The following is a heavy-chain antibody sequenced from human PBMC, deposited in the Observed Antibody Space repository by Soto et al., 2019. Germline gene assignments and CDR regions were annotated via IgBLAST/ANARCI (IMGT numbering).Heavy chain of an antibody. D-gene: IGHD5-12*01. CDR1: GFTFSSYG. CDR2: ISYDGSNK. J-gene: IGHJ6*02. V-gene: IGHV3-30*18. Sequence: GGSLRLSCAASGFTFSSYGMHWVRQAPGKGLEWVAVISYDGSNKYYADSVKGRFTISRDNSKNTLYLQMNSLRAEDTAVYYCAKVEVATIILGGYYYYGMDVWGQGTTVTVSS. CDR3: AKVEVATIILGGYYYYGMDV.